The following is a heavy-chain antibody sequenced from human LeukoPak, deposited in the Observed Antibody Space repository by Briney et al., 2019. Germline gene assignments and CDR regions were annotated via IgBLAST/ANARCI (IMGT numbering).Heavy chain of an antibody. D-gene: IGHD1-26*01. V-gene: IGHV3-23*01. CDR1: GFTFSTYA. J-gene: IGHJ6*03. Sequence: GGSLRLSCATSGFTFSTYAMNWVRQAPGKGLEWVSVIGASVTITNYADSVKGRFTASRDKSKNTLFLQMGNLRAEDTAVYYCAKLGGNYSPYYSYMDVWGKGTTVTVSS. CDR3: AKLGGNYSPYYSYMDV. CDR2: IGASVTIT.